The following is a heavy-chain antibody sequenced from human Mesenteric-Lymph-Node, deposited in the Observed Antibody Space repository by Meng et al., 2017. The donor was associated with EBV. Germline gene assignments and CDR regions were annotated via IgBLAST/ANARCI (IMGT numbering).Heavy chain of an antibody. CDR2: IYYSGST. D-gene: IGHD1-26*01. CDR3: ASLTRGSYYAYFDY. V-gene: IGHV4-59*01. Sequence: QVHLQESGPGLVKPSAPLSLSCLVPDVSISSYYWSWIRQPPGKGLEWIGYIYYSGSTNYNPSLKSRVTMSVDASKNQFSLELSSVTAADTAIYYCASLTRGSYYAYFDYWGQGTLVTVSS. CDR1: DVSISSYY. J-gene: IGHJ4*02.